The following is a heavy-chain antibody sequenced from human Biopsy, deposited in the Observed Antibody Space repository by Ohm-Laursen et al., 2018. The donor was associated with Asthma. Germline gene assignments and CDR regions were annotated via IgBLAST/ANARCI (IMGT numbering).Heavy chain of an antibody. J-gene: IGHJ3*02. CDR1: GFVFSQSG. Sequence: RSLRLSCTASGFVFSQSGMHWVRQAPGKGLEWVALISSDGHNKYYKDSVKDRFTISRDNSKLRLYLEINSLRVEDSAVYYGARESGQDSGGTGAFDRWGQGIMVAVSS. CDR3: ARESGQDSGGTGAFDR. CDR2: ISSDGHNK. V-gene: IGHV3-30*03. D-gene: IGHD4-23*01.